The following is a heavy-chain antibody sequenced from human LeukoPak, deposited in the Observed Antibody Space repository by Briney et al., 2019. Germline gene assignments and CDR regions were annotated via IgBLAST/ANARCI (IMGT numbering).Heavy chain of an antibody. CDR3: ARLFGGVIVFDY. V-gene: IGHV1-3*01. Sequence: ASVKVSCKASGYTFTSYAMHWVRQAPGQRLEWMGWINAGNGNTKYSQKFQGRVTITRDTSASTAYMELSSLRSEDTAVYYCARLFGGVIVFDYWGQGTLVTVSS. CDR2: INAGNGNT. D-gene: IGHD3-16*02. J-gene: IGHJ4*02. CDR1: GYTFTSYA.